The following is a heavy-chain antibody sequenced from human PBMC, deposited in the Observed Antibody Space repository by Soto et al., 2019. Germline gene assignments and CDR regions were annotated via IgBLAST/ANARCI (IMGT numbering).Heavy chain of an antibody. D-gene: IGHD3-22*01. Sequence: WGSLRLSCAASGFTFSNYAMHWVRQAPGKGLEWVSSISGSSNFIYYADSMKGRFTISRDDAKNSLYLQMNSLRAEDTAVYYCPRVFYYGSDGCVSAAHHYYGMVVWGRETTVTVSS. J-gene: IGHJ6*02. V-gene: IGHV3-21*01. CDR3: PRVFYYGSDGCVSAAHHYYGMVV. CDR2: ISGSSNFI. CDR1: GFTFSNYA.